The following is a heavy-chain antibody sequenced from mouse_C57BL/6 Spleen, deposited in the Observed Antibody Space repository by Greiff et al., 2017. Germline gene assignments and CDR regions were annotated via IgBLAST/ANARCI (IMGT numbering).Heavy chain of an antibody. CDR2: IYWDDDK. CDR3: ARRAFDTTVVASGYFDV. CDR1: GFPLSTSGMG. J-gene: IGHJ1*03. V-gene: IGHV8-12*01. D-gene: IGHD1-1*01. Sequence: QVTLKVSGPGILQSSQTLSLTCSFSGFPLSTSGMGVSWIRQPSGKGLEWLAHIYWDDDKRSNPSLKSRLTISKDTSRNQVFLKITSVDTAATATYYGARRAFDTTVVASGYFDVWGTGTTVTVSS.